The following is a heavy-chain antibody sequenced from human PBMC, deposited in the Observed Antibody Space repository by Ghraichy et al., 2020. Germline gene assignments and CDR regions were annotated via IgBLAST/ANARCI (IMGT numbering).Heavy chain of an antibody. D-gene: IGHD3-3*01. Sequence: GESLNISCAASGFTVSSNYMSWVRQAPGKGLEWVSVIYSGGSTYYADSVKGRFTISRDNTKNTLYLQMNSLRAEDTAVYYCAREGPEYYDFWSGYHYYMDVWGKGTTVTVSS. CDR3: AREGPEYYDFWSGYHYYMDV. CDR1: GFTVSSNY. CDR2: IYSGGST. V-gene: IGHV3-66*02. J-gene: IGHJ6*03.